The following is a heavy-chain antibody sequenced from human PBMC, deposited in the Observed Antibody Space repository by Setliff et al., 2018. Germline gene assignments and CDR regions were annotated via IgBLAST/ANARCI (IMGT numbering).Heavy chain of an antibody. V-gene: IGHV1-69*05. CDR2: IIPIFGTA. J-gene: IGHJ4*02. D-gene: IGHD6-19*01. CDR1: GGTFSSYA. Sequence: GASVKVSCKASGGTFSSYAISWVRQAPGQGLEWMGGIIPIFGTANYAQKFQGRVTMTRDTSISTAYMELSRLRSEDTAVYYCARDEGSGWYVGYWGQGTLVTVSS. CDR3: ARDEGSGWYVGY.